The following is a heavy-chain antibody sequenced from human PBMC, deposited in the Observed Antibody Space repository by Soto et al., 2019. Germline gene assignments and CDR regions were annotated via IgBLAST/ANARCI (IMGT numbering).Heavy chain of an antibody. Sequence: EVQLVESGGGVVRPGGSLRLSCAASGFTFDDYGMSWVRQAPGKGLEWVSGINWNGGSTGYADSVKGRFTISRDNAKNSLYLQMNSLRAEDTALYYCARDCPEAAAGTVCGFYYGMDVWGQGTTVTVSS. CDR2: INWNGGST. V-gene: IGHV3-20*04. J-gene: IGHJ6*02. CDR1: GFTFDDYG. CDR3: ARDCPEAAAGTVCGFYYGMDV. D-gene: IGHD6-13*01.